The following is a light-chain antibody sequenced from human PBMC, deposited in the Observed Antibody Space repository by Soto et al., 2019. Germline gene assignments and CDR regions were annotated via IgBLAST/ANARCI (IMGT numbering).Light chain of an antibody. CDR1: QSVGSRW. CDR2: GGS. V-gene: IGKV3-20*01. CDR3: QRYYSSRT. Sequence: IVLTQSPGTVSLSPGERATLSCRASQSVGSRWLAWYQQKPGQDPRVHIYGGSNRATVIPDRFSGSGSGTDFILTISRLEPEDFAVYYCQRYYSSRTFGQGTQVEIK. J-gene: IGKJ1*01.